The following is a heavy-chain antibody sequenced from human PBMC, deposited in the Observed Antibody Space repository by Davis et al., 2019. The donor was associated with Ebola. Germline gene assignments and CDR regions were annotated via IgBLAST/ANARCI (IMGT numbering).Heavy chain of an antibody. CDR3: ATGDYYDGEGYNR. Sequence: GESLKISCAASGFSFSSYGMHWVRQAPGKGLEWVAVIWFDGCKKDYADSVKGRFTISRDDSKKEVYLEMSSLRAEDTAVYYCATGDYYDGEGYNRWGQGTLVTVSS. V-gene: IGHV3-33*01. D-gene: IGHD3-16*01. CDR2: IWFDGCKK. CDR1: GFSFSSYG. J-gene: IGHJ5*02.